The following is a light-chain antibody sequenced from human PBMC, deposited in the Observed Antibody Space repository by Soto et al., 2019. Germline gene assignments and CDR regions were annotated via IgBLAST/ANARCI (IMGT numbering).Light chain of an antibody. CDR3: QQYGSSYPWT. CDR1: QSVSSN. J-gene: IGKJ1*01. CDR2: DTS. Sequence: EIVMTQSPATLSVSPGERATLSCRASQSVSSNLAWYQQKPGQAPRLLIYDTSTRATGIPARFSGSGSGTDFTLTIRRLEPEDFAVYYCQQYGSSYPWTFGQGTKVDIK. V-gene: IGKV3-15*01.